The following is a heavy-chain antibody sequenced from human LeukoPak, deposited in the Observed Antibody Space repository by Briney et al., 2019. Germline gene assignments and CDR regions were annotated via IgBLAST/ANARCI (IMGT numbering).Heavy chain of an antibody. Sequence: PSETLSLTCAVYGGSFSGYYWRWIRQPPGNGLEWIGEINQSGTTNYNPPPKSRVTISVSPSKYQFPLKMSSVTAADTAVYYCARGLPHYYGSGSSSLYYFDYWGQGTLVTVSS. CDR1: GGSFSGYY. V-gene: IGHV4-34*01. CDR3: ARGLPHYYGSGSSSLYYFDY. CDR2: INQSGTT. J-gene: IGHJ4*02. D-gene: IGHD3-10*01.